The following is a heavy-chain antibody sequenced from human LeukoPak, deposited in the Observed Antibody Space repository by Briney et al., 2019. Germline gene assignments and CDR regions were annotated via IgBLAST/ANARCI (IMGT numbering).Heavy chain of an antibody. V-gene: IGHV3-30*18. J-gene: IGHJ4*02. CDR3: AKDSSRNYFEY. CDR2: ISYDGRNK. CDR1: GFTFSSYG. Sequence: PGRSLRLSCAASGFTFSSYGMHWVRQAPGKGLEWVAVISYDGRNKYYADSVKGRFTISRDNSKNTLYLQMNSLRAEDTAVYYCAKDSSRNYFEYWGQGTLVTVSS.